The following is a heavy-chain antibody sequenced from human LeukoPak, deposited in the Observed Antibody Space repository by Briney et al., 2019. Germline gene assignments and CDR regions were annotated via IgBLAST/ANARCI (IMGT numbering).Heavy chain of an antibody. CDR2: INVYTGDT. CDR3: ARGRIAKIVVVHSFSYGMDV. D-gene: IGHD3-22*01. J-gene: IGHJ6*02. V-gene: IGHV4-34*01. Sequence: SETLSLTCTVYGGSFTDYFRTWIRQSPGKGLEWIGEINVYTGDTNYNPSLNSRVSISLEKSKNQLSLELRSVTAADTAVYYCARGRIAKIVVVHSFSYGMDVWGQGTTVTVSS. CDR1: GGSFTDYF.